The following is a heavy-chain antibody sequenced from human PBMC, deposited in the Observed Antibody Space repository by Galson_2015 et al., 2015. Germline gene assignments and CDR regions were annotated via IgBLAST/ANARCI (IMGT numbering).Heavy chain of an antibody. CDR2: IKQDGSEK. V-gene: IGHV3-7*04. CDR1: GFTFSSYW. D-gene: IGHD4/OR15-4a*01. J-gene: IGHJ6*03. Sequence: SLRLSCAASGFTFSSYWVNWVRQAPGKGLEWVANIKQDGSEKYYVDSVKGRFTVSRDNAKNSLYLQMDSLRADDTAVYYCARDPHYGAGYYFYYYMDVWGEGTTVTVSS. CDR3: ARDPHYGAGYYFYYYMDV.